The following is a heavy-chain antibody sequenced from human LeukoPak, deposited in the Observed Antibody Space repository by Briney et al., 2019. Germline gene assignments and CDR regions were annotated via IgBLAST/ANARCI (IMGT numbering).Heavy chain of an antibody. D-gene: IGHD4-23*01. Sequence: GGSLRLSCAASGFTFDDYAMPWVRQAPGKGLEWVSGISWNSGSIGYADSVKGRFTISRDNAKNSLYLQMNSLRAEDTALYYCAKDTDYGGNSYYFDYWGQGTLVTVSS. CDR2: ISWNSGSI. V-gene: IGHV3-9*01. CDR1: GFTFDDYA. J-gene: IGHJ4*02. CDR3: AKDTDYGGNSYYFDY.